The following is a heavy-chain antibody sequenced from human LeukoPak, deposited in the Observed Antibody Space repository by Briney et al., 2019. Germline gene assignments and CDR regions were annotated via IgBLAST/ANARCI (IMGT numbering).Heavy chain of an antibody. D-gene: IGHD4-17*01. J-gene: IGHJ4*02. CDR2: IKQDGSEK. V-gene: IGHV3-7*01. CDR1: GFTFSSYA. Sequence: GGSLRLSCAASGFTFSSYAMSWVRQAPGKGLEWVANIKQDGSEKYYVDSVKGRFTISRDNAKNSLYLQMNSLRAEDTAVYYCARQPYIYGDYGDYWGQGTLVTVSS. CDR3: ARQPYIYGDYGDY.